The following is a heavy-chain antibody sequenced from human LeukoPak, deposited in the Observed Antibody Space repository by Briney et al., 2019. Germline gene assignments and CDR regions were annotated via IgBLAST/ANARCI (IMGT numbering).Heavy chain of an antibody. Sequence: GGSLRLSCAASGFTFSSYGMHWVRQAAGKGLEWVAFIRYDGSNKYYADSVKGRFTISRDNSKNTLYLQMNSLRAEDTAVYYCAKDRSSSSAIDYWGQGTLVTVSS. CDR1: GFTFSSYG. V-gene: IGHV3-30*02. CDR3: AKDRSSSSAIDY. D-gene: IGHD6-6*01. J-gene: IGHJ4*02. CDR2: IRYDGSNK.